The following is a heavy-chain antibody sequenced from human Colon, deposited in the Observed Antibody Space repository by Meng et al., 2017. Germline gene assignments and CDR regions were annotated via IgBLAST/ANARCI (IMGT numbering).Heavy chain of an antibody. CDR2: ISGSGDSI. CDR1: GLTFSSYG. CDR3: ATRYGGNGAFDR. V-gene: IGHV3-23*01. D-gene: IGHD4-23*01. J-gene: IGHJ3*02. Sequence: GGSLRLSCEVSGLTFSSYGMSWVRQAPGKGLEWVSVISGSGDSIYYADSVKGRFTISRDNSKNTLYLQMNSQRAEETAVYYCATRYGGNGAFDRWGQGTMVTVSS.